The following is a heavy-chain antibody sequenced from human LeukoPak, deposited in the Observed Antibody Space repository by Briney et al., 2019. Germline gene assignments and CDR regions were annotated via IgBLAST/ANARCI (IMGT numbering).Heavy chain of an antibody. CDR2: IKQDGSEK. Sequence: GGSLRLSRAASGFTFSSYWMSWVRQAPGKGLEWVANIKQDGSEKYYVDSVKGRFTISRDNAKNSLYLQMNSLRAEDTAVYYCARDLTVDYYDSSGFHDAFDIWGQGTMVTVSS. J-gene: IGHJ3*02. V-gene: IGHV3-7*01. CDR1: GFTFSSYW. CDR3: ARDLTVDYYDSSGFHDAFDI. D-gene: IGHD3-22*01.